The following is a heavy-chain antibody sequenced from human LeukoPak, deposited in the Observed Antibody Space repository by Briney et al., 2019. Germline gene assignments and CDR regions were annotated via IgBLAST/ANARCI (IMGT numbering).Heavy chain of an antibody. CDR2: IWSDGTDK. CDR3: AKDAQRGFDFSNSLES. Sequence: GKSLRLSCTTSGFTFSHFGMHWVRQPPGKGLEWVAVIWSDGTDKYYGDSVKGRFTISRDNSENTVYLQMNSLRVEDTAVYYCAKDAQRGFDFSNSLESWGQGTLVTVS. V-gene: IGHV3-33*06. D-gene: IGHD4-11*01. J-gene: IGHJ4*02. CDR1: GFTFSHFG.